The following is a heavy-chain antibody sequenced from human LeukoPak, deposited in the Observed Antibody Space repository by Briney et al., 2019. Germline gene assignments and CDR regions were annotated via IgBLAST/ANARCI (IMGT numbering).Heavy chain of an antibody. CDR2: IKQDGSEK. CDR3: ARKGENRVYADYYYYYMDV. Sequence: PGGSLRLSCAASGFTFSSYWMSWVRQAPGKGLEWVANIKQDGSEKYYVDSVKGRFTISRDNAKNSLYLQMNSLRAEDTAVYYCARKGENRVYADYYYYYMDVWGKGTTVTVSS. V-gene: IGHV3-7*01. D-gene: IGHD2-8*01. J-gene: IGHJ6*03. CDR1: GFTFSSYW.